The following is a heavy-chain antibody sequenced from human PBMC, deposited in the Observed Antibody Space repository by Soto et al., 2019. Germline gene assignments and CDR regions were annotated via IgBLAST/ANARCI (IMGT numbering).Heavy chain of an antibody. CDR2: ISSNGGST. J-gene: IGHJ4*02. CDR1: GFTFSSYA. D-gene: IGHD5-18*01. CDR3: VWEADVDTAMVKPFDY. Sequence: PGGSLRLSCSASGFTFSSYAMHWVRQAPGKGLEYVSAISSNGGSTYYADSVKGRFTISRDNSKNTLYLQMSSLRAEDTAVYYCVWEADVDTAMVKPFDYWGQGTLVTVSS. V-gene: IGHV3-64D*08.